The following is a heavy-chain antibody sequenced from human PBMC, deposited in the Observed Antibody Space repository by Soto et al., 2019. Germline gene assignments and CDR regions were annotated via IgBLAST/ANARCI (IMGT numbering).Heavy chain of an antibody. CDR2: ISYDGANK. Sequence: QVQLVESGGGVVQPGRTLRLSCAASGFTFSSYGIHWVRQAPGTGLEWVALISYDGANKHYADSVKGRFTISRDNSKNTLYLQMNSLSHEDTAVYYLAKSYSFYNSCFDNWFDPWGQGTLVTVSS. CDR1: GFTFSSYG. D-gene: IGHD3-10*01. CDR3: AKSYSFYNSCFDNWFDP. V-gene: IGHV3-30*18. J-gene: IGHJ5*02.